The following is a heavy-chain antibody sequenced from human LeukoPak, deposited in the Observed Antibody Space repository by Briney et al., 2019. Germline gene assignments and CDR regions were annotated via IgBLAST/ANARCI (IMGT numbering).Heavy chain of an antibody. CDR2: IGGSGDKT. CDR1: GFTFNRNA. D-gene: IGHD6-19*01. CDR3: VRRGDASSGWGDHDF. V-gene: IGHV3-23*01. J-gene: IGHJ4*02. Sequence: GGSLRLSCAASGFTFNRNAISWVRQAPGKGLEGVSTIGGSGDKTFYADSVKGRFTISRDNSKNMVHLQMNSLTGEDTALYYCVRRGDASSGWGDHDFWGQGALVSVSS.